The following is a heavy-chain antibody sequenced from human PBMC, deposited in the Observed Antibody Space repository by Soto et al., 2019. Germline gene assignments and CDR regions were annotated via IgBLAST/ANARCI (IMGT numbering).Heavy chain of an antibody. CDR1: GGSISNYY. Sequence: PSETLSLTCTVSGGSISNYYWSWIRQPPGKGLELIAYMYYSGSTNYNPSLKSRVTISVDTSKNQFSLNLNSVTAADTAVYYCARGTKGYGEFLYWGQGILVTV. D-gene: IGHD3-10*01. J-gene: IGHJ4*02. CDR2: MYYSGST. V-gene: IGHV4-59*08. CDR3: ARGTKGYGEFLY.